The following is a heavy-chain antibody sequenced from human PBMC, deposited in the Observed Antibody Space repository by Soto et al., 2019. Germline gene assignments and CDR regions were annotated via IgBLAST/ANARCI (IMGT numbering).Heavy chain of an antibody. J-gene: IGHJ5*02. Sequence: EVQLLESGGGLVQPGGSLRLSCAASGFTFSSYAMSWVRQAPGKGLEWVSAISGSGGSTYYADAVKGRFTISRDNSKNTLYLQMNSRRAEDTAVYYCAKGRLGSRSPLGTWGQGTLVTVSS. D-gene: IGHD6-13*01. CDR2: ISGSGGST. V-gene: IGHV3-23*01. CDR3: AKGRLGSRSPLGT. CDR1: GFTFSSYA.